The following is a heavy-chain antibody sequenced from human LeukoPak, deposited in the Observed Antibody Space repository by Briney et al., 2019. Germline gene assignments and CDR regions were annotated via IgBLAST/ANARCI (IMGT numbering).Heavy chain of an antibody. D-gene: IGHD3/OR15-3a*01. CDR3: TSGRSLAYFDY. V-gene: IGHV3-21*01. Sequence: GGSLRLSCAASGFTFSSYSMNWVRQAPGKGLEWVSSISSSSSYIYYADSVKGRFTISRDNAKNSLYLQMNSLRVEDTAVYYCTSGRSLAYFDYWGQGTLVTVSS. CDR2: ISSSSSYI. CDR1: GFTFSSYS. J-gene: IGHJ4*02.